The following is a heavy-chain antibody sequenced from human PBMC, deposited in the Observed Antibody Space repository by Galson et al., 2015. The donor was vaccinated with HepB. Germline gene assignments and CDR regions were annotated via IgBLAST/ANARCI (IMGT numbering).Heavy chain of an antibody. CDR3: ARSICTPCATGDAFDV. V-gene: IGHV3-7*03. D-gene: IGHD3-3*02. CDR2: IKQDGSEK. CDR1: GFTFSNYW. J-gene: IGHJ3*01. Sequence: SLRLSCAASGFTFSNYWMTWVRRAPGKGLEWVGNIKQDGSEKYYVDSVKGRFAISRDNAQNSLYLQMNSLRAEDMALYYCARSICTPCATGDAFDVWGQGTMVTVSS.